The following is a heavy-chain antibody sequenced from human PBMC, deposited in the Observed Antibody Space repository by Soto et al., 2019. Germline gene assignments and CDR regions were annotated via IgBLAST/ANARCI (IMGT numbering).Heavy chain of an antibody. V-gene: IGHV3-30*03. CDR1: GITFSSYG. D-gene: IGHD3-9*01. Sequence: QVQLVESGGGVVQPGTSLRLSCAASGITFSSYGMHWVRQAPGKGLEWVALVSNDGNKKYYADSVKGRFTLSRDNSKNTLDLQMNTLRPEDTAVYYCATLDGDYFYYYGLDLWGQGTTVTVSS. CDR2: VSNDGNKK. CDR3: ATLDGDYFYYYGLDL. J-gene: IGHJ6*02.